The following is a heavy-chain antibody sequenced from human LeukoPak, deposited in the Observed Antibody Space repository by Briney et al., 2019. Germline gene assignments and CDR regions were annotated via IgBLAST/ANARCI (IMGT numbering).Heavy chain of an antibody. V-gene: IGHV3-23*01. CDR2: ITASGGKT. CDR3: AKGNGYSYGRYYFDY. CDR1: GFTFSSYA. J-gene: IGHJ4*02. D-gene: IGHD5-18*01. Sequence: SGGSLRLSCAASGFTFSSYAMGWVRQAPGKGLEWVSAITASGGKTYYADSVKGRFTISRENSKNMLYLKVNSLSAEDTAVYYCAKGNGYSYGRYYFDYWGQGTLVTVSS.